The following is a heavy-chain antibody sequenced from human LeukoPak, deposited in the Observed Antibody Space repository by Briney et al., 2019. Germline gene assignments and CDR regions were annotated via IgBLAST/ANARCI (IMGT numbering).Heavy chain of an antibody. CDR1: GFTFSSYS. CDR2: ISSSSSYI. V-gene: IGHV3-21*01. CDR3: ARVGSAAVDY. D-gene: IGHD2-15*01. Sequence: GGSLRLSCAASGFTFSSYSMTWVRQAPGKGLEWVSSISSSSSYIYYADSVKGRFTISRDNAKNSLYLQMNSLRAEDTAVYYCARVGSAAVDYWGQGTLVTVSS. J-gene: IGHJ4*02.